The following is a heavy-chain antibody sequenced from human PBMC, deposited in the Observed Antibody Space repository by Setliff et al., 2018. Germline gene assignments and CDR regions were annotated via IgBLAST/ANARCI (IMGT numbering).Heavy chain of an antibody. Sequence: PGESLNISCAASGFRFSRHWMTWVRQAPGKGLEWVANIKEDGSEEYYVDSVRGRFSISRDNAKDSVFLEMNSLRAGDTAVYYCARDNVILDDSRGIFYPWYDPWGQGTLVTVSS. CDR1: GFRFSRHW. D-gene: IGHD4-4*01. V-gene: IGHV3-7*03. CDR2: IKEDGSEE. J-gene: IGHJ5*02. CDR3: ARDNVILDDSRGIFYPWYDP.